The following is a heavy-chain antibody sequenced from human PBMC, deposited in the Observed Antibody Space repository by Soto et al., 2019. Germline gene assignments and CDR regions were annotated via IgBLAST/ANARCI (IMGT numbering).Heavy chain of an antibody. CDR2: INHSGST. V-gene: IGHV4-34*01. CDR3: ARGNRVSIGNPQTYYFDY. D-gene: IGHD6-6*01. Sequence: PSETLSLACAVYGGSFSGYYWSWIRQPPGKGLEWIGEINHSGSTNYNPSLKSRVTISVDTSKNQFSLKLSSVTAADTAVYYCARGNRVSIGNPQTYYFDYWGQGTLVTVSS. J-gene: IGHJ4*02. CDR1: GGSFSGYY.